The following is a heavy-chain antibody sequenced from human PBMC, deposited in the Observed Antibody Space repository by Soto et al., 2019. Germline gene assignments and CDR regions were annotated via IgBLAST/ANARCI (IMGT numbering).Heavy chain of an antibody. J-gene: IGHJ4*02. D-gene: IGHD3-10*01. V-gene: IGHV3-74*01. Sequence: GGSLRLSCAACGFTFSSYWMHWVRQAPGKGLVWVSRINSDGSSTSYADSVKGRFTISRDNAKNTLYLQMNSLRAEDTAVYYCARVVTMVRGVIITPSHFDYWGQGTL. CDR2: INSDGSST. CDR1: GFTFSSYW. CDR3: ARVVTMVRGVIITPSHFDY.